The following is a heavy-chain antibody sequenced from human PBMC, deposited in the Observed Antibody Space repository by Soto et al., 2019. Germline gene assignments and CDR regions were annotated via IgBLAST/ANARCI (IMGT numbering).Heavy chain of an antibody. D-gene: IGHD6-13*01. CDR3: ARETRSIAADKNTIYYMDV. CDR2: INHSGST. J-gene: IGHJ6*03. Sequence: PSETLSLTCAVYGGSFSGYYWSWIRQPPGKGLEWIGEINHSGSTNYNPSLKSRVTISVDTSKNQFSLKLSSVTAADTAVYYCARETRSIAADKNTIYYMDVRAKGTTVTVSS. V-gene: IGHV4-34*01. CDR1: GGSFSGYY.